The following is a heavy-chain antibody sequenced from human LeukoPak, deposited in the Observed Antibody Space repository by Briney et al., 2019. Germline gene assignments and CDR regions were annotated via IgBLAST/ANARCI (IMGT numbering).Heavy chain of an antibody. CDR2: ISGSGNAT. Sequence: PGGSLRLSCAASGFTFSRYAMSWVRQAPGKGLEWVSAISGSGNATYYADSAKGRLTISRDNSKNTLYLQMNSLRAEDTAVYYCARDRSSSVVAAAGTSGYWGQGTLVTVSS. V-gene: IGHV3-23*01. D-gene: IGHD6-13*01. CDR3: ARDRSSSVVAAAGTSGY. J-gene: IGHJ4*02. CDR1: GFTFSRYA.